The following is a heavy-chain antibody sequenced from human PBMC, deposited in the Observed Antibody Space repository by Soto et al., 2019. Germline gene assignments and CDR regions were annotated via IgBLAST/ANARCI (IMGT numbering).Heavy chain of an antibody. V-gene: IGHV4-34*01. J-gene: IGHJ5*02. CDR2: INHSGST. D-gene: IGHD6-13*01. CDR3: ARGPLGGGSSWYLGWFDP. Sequence: NPSETLSLTCAVYGGSFSGYYWSWIRQPPGKGLEWIGEINHSGSTNYNPSLKSRVTISVDTSKNQFSLKLSSVTAADTAVYYCARGPLGGGSSWYLGWFDPWGQGTLVTVSS. CDR1: GGSFSGYY.